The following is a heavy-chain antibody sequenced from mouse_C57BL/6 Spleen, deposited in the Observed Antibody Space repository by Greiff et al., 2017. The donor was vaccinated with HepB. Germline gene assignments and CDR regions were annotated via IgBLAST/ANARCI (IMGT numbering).Heavy chain of an antibody. Sequence: DVHLVESGEGLVKPGGSLKLSCAASGFTFSSYAMSWVRQTPEKRLEWVAYISSGGDYIYYADTVKGRFTISRDNARNTLYLQMSSLKSEDTAMYYCTREGSYWYFDVWGTGTTVTVSS. D-gene: IGHD1-1*01. CDR2: ISSGGDYI. J-gene: IGHJ1*03. CDR1: GFTFSSYA. CDR3: TREGSYWYFDV. V-gene: IGHV5-9-1*02.